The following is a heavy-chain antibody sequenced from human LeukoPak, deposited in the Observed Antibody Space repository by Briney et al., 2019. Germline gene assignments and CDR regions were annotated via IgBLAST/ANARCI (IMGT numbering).Heavy chain of an antibody. J-gene: IGHJ4*02. V-gene: IGHV4-4*02. CDR2: IYHSGST. Sequence: SETLSLTCAVSGGSISSSNWWSWVRQPPGKGLEWIVEIYHSGSTNYNPSLKSRFTISVDKSKNQFSLKLSSVTAADTAVYYCAVDIRELGVFDYWGQGTLVTVSS. CDR3: AVDIRELGVFDY. CDR1: GGSISSSNW. D-gene: IGHD3-3*01.